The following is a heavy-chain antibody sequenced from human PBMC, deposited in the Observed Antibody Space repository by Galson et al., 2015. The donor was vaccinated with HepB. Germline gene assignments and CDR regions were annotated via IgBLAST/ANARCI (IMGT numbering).Heavy chain of an antibody. V-gene: IGHV3-53*01. D-gene: IGHD3-22*01. CDR2: VYSGGST. Sequence: SLRLSCAASGFNVSSNYMSWVRQAPGKGLEWVSLVYSGGSTYYADSVKGRFTISRDNSKNTRYLQMNSLRAEDTAVYYCARGIVAPISDAFDIWGQGTMVTVSS. J-gene: IGHJ3*02. CDR1: GFNVSSNY. CDR3: ARGIVAPISDAFDI.